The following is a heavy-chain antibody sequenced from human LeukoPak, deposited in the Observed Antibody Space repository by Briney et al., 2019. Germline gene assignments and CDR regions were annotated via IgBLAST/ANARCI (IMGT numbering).Heavy chain of an antibody. Sequence: ASVKVSCKASGYTFTSYDINWVRQATGQGLEWMGWMNPNSGNTGYAQKFQGRVTMTRNTSISTAYMELSSLRSEDTAVYYCARGGDNDFRSAYEEYYFDYWGQGTLVTVSS. CDR3: ARGGDNDFRSAYEEYYFDY. CDR2: MNPNSGNT. D-gene: IGHD3-3*01. J-gene: IGHJ4*02. CDR1: GYTFTSYD. V-gene: IGHV1-8*01.